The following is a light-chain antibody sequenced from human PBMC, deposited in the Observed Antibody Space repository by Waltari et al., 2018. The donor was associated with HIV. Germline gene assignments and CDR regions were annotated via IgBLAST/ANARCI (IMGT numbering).Light chain of an antibody. CDR1: PHAIGGYDF. J-gene: IGLJ2*01. CDR2: EVS. Sequence: QPALTQPASISGSPGQSITISCTGGPHAIGGYDFVSWYQQYPGQAPKFLIYEVSSRPSGVSGRFSASRSGSAASLTISQLQAADEADYFCTSTSIGSSAPRVFGGGTKVTVL. V-gene: IGLV2-14*01. CDR3: TSTSIGSSAPRV.